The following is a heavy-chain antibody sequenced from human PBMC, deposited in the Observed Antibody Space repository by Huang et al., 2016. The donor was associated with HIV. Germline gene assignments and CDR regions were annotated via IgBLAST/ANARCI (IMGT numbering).Heavy chain of an antibody. CDR3: AREGQNWLGKPFGALAF. J-gene: IGHJ4*03. Sequence: QAQLVQSGAAVMKPGSSVRVSCKASGVSFSDYAFSWVRRAPGQGLDWMGGIIPRFGFTNYAPGLQGRVTISADKSSNTVYLELTSLRSGDTAVYYCAREGQNWLGKPFGALAFWGQGTEVIVSS. CDR1: GVSFSDYA. D-gene: IGHD3-16*01. V-gene: IGHV1-69*10. CDR2: IIPRFGFT.